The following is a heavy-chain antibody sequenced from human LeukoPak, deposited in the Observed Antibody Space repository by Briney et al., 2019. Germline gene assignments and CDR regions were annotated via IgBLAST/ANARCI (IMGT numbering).Heavy chain of an antibody. J-gene: IGHJ6*02. CDR3: AKGALVVPAAYIGDYYGMDV. CDR2: ISWNSGSI. Sequence: GGSLRFSCAASGFTFDDYAMHWVRQAPGKGLEWVSGISWNSGSIGYADSVKGRFTISRDNAKNSLYLQMNSLRAEDTALYYCAKGALVVPAAYIGDYYGMDVWGQGTTVTVSS. D-gene: IGHD2-2*01. CDR1: GFTFDDYA. V-gene: IGHV3-9*01.